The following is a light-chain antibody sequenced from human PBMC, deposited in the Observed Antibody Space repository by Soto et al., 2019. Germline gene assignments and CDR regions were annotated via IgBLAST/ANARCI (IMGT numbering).Light chain of an antibody. CDR2: DAS. Sequence: EIVLTQSPATLSLSPGERATLSCRASQSVSSYLAWYQQKPGQAPRLLIYDASNRATGIPARFSGSGSGTDFTLTISSLEPEEFAVYYCQQRSNLITFGQGTRLDIK. CDR1: QSVSSY. J-gene: IGKJ5*01. V-gene: IGKV3-11*01. CDR3: QQRSNLIT.